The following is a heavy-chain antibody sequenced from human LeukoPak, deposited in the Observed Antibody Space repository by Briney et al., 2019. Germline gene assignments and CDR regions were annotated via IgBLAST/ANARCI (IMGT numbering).Heavy chain of an antibody. V-gene: IGHV3-11*04. J-gene: IGHJ5*02. Sequence: GGSLRLSCAASGFTLSDYYMSWIRQAPGKGLEWVSYSSSSGSTIYYADSVKGRFTISRDNSKNTLYLQMNSLRAEDTAVYYCARGSARSSWQYNWFDPWGQGTLVTVSS. D-gene: IGHD6-13*01. CDR2: SSSSGSTI. CDR3: ARGSARSSWQYNWFDP. CDR1: GFTLSDYY.